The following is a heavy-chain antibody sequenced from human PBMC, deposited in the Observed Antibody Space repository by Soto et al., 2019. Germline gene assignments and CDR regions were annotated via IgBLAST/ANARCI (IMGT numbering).Heavy chain of an antibody. CDR3: ANHGYSGYVGY. Sequence: GGSLRLSCAASGFTFSSYGMHWVRQAPGKGLEWVAVISYDGSNKYYADSVKGRFTISRDNSKNTLYLQMNSLRAEDTAVYYCANHGYSGYVGYWGQGTLVTVSS. CDR2: ISYDGSNK. D-gene: IGHD5-12*01. CDR1: GFTFSSYG. V-gene: IGHV3-30*18. J-gene: IGHJ4*02.